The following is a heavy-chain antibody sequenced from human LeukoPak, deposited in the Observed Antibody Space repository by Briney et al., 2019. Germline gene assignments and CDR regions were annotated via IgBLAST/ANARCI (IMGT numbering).Heavy chain of an antibody. V-gene: IGHV4-34*01. D-gene: IGHD2-15*01. CDR2: INHSGST. CDR3: ARLEVVAAPMPFDY. CDR1: GGSFSGYY. Sequence: SETLSLTCAVYGGSFSGYYWSWIRQPPGKGLEWIGEINHSGSTNYNPSLKSRVTISVDTSKNQFSLKLSSVTAADTAVYYCARLEVVAAPMPFDYWGQGTLVTVSS. J-gene: IGHJ4*02.